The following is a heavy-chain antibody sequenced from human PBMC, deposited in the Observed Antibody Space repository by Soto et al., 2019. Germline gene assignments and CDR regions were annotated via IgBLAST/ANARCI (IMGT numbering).Heavy chain of an antibody. V-gene: IGHV3-23*01. Sequence: EVQLLESGGGLVQPGGSLRLSCAASGITFSSYAMNWVRQAPGKGLEWVSSISGSGGITHYADSVKGRFTISRDNSKNTLYLQMNTLRAEYTAIYYCAKAVATTFGWFDPWGQGTLVTVSS. CDR3: AKAVATTFGWFDP. J-gene: IGHJ5*02. CDR2: ISGSGGIT. CDR1: GITFSSYA. D-gene: IGHD2-15*01.